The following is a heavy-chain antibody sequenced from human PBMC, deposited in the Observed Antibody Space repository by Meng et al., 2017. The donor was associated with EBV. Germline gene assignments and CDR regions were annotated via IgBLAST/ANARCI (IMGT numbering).Heavy chain of an antibody. CDR3: ASESGRGYTPDY. CDR2: FLPRLGAP. J-gene: IGHJ4*02. CDR1: GGPLRYYA. V-gene: IGHV1-69*01. Sequence: QVQLVRSAAEVKKPGSSVKGSWKTSGGPLRYYAISWVRQAPGQGLEWLGGFLPRLGAPNYAQKFHGRVKITADESTSTHYMDLSSLRSEDTAIYYCASESGRGYTPDYWGQGTLVTVFS. D-gene: IGHD3-10*01.